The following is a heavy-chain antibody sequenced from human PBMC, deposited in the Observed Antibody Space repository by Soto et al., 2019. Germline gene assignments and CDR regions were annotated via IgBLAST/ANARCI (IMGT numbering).Heavy chain of an antibody. D-gene: IGHD2-2*01. Sequence: SETLSLTCTVSGGSISSDTHYWGWIRQTPGKGLEWIATIFHTGGTYYNPSLKSRVTMSVDTSKNQFSLELGSVIAADTVVYYFTSSREASGDIVVVPTPSFDFWGRGSLVTVSS. V-gene: IGHV4-39*01. CDR3: TSSREASGDIVVVPTPSFDF. CDR2: IFHTGGT. CDR1: GGSISSDTHY. J-gene: IGHJ4*02.